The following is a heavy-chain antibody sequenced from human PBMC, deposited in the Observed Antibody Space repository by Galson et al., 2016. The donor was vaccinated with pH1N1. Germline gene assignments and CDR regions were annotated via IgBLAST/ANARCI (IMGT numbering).Heavy chain of an antibody. CDR2: ITPTDGST. Sequence: SVKVSCKASGYSFTRYYVHWVRQAPGQGLEWMGIITPTDGSTRYAQKLQGRVAMTRDTSTSTVYVELSSLRSEDRAVYYCARDPSYCGGDCYLGGAFDIWGQGTMVTVSS. J-gene: IGHJ3*02. CDR3: ARDPSYCGGDCYLGGAFDI. V-gene: IGHV1-46*04. CDR1: GYSFTRYY. D-gene: IGHD2-21*02.